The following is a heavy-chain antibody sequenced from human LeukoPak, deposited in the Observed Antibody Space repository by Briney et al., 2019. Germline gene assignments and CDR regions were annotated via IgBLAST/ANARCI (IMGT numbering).Heavy chain of an antibody. J-gene: IGHJ4*02. CDR2: INQDGSER. CDR1: GFTFSSYW. CDR3: ARDPPYCSGDCYSDY. D-gene: IGHD2-21*02. Sequence: GGSLRLSCAASGFTFSSYWMTWIRQSSGKGLEWVANINQDGSERHYVDSVKGRFTISRDNAKNSLYLQVNSLRAEDTAVYYCARDPPYCSGDCYSDYWGQGTLVTVSS. V-gene: IGHV3-7*01.